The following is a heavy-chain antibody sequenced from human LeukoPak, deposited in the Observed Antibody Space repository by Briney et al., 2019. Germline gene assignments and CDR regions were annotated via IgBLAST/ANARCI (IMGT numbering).Heavy chain of an antibody. CDR1: GYTFTSYG. V-gene: IGHV1-2*02. Sequence: GASVKVSCKAPGYTFTSYGISWVRQAPGQGLEWMGWINPNSGGTNYAQKFQGRVTMTRDTSISTAYMELSGLRSDDTAVYYCASSIAAAAYMDVWGKGTTVTVSS. CDR3: ASSIAAAAYMDV. D-gene: IGHD6-13*01. J-gene: IGHJ6*03. CDR2: INPNSGGT.